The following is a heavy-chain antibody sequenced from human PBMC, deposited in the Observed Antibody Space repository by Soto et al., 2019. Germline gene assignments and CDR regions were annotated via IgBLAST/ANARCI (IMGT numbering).Heavy chain of an antibody. CDR2: ISAYNGNT. D-gene: IGHD3-9*01. J-gene: IGHJ6*03. CDR3: ARSTYYDILTGTAPYYYYMDV. CDR1: GYTFTSYG. Sequence: ASVKVSCKASGYTFTSYGISWVRQAPGQGLEWLGWISAYNGNTNYAQKLQGRVTMTTDTSTSTAYMELRSLRSDDTAVYYCARSTYYDILTGTAPYYYYMDVWGKGTTVTVS. V-gene: IGHV1-18*01.